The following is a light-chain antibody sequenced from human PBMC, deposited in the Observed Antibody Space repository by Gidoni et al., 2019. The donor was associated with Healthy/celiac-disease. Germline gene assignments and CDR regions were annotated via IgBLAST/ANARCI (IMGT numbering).Light chain of an antibody. CDR2: LGS. V-gene: IGKV2-28*01. Sequence: DIVMTQSPLSLPVTPGEPASISCRSSQSLLHSNGYNYLDWYLQKPGQSPQLLIYLGSNRASGVPDMFMGSGSGTDFTLKISRVEAEDVGVYYCMQALQSPIFTFGPXTKVDIK. CDR1: QSLLHSNGYNY. J-gene: IGKJ3*01. CDR3: MQALQSPIFT.